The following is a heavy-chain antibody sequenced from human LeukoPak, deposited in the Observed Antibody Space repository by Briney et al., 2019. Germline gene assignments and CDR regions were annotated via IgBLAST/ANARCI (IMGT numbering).Heavy chain of an antibody. CDR2: IYTSGTT. Sequence: SETLSLTCTVSGGSISSFYWSWIRQPPGKGLEWIGNIYTSGTTNYNPSLKSRVTISIDTSKNQFSLQLRSVTAADTAVYYCAREDPQTTVPEGMDVWGQGTTVTVSS. D-gene: IGHD4-17*01. CDR1: GGSISSFY. CDR3: AREDPQTTVPEGMDV. J-gene: IGHJ6*02. V-gene: IGHV4-59*01.